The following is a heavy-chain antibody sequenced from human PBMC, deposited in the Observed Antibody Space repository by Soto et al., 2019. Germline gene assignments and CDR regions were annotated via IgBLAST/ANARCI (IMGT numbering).Heavy chain of an antibody. CDR3: ARAAGGRYYGSGCFDY. Sequence: PGGPKRLSCAASGFSLGNYGMHWVRQAPGKGLEWVALIWHDGSDKSYADSVKGRFIISRDNSKNTFYLQMNSLRADDTAVYYCARAAGGRYYGSGCFDYWGQGTLVTVS. CDR2: IWHDGSDK. J-gene: IGHJ4*02. CDR1: GFSLGNYG. D-gene: IGHD3-10*01. V-gene: IGHV3-33*01.